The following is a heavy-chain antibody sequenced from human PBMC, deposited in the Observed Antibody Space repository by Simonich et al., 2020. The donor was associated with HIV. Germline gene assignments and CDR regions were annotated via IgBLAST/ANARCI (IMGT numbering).Heavy chain of an antibody. J-gene: IGHJ5*02. CDR1: GGSFSGYY. CDR3: ARHVSNYYGSGTYYKRGVWFDP. V-gene: IGHV4-34*01. CDR2: INHDGMT. D-gene: IGHD3-10*01. Sequence: QVQLQQWGAGLLKPSETLSLTCAVYGGSFSGYYWSWIRQPPGTGLGWMGEINHDGMTNSNPTLKSRVLIFVATSKNQASLELSSVTAADTAVYYCARHVSNYYGSGTYYKRGVWFDPWGQGNLVTVSS.